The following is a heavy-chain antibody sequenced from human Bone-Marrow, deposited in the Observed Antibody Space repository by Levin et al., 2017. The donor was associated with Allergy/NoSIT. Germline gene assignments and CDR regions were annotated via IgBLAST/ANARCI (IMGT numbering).Heavy chain of an antibody. Sequence: GGSLRLSCAASGFTFSSYAMHWVRQAPGKGLDWVAVISSDGSNKYYAESVKGRFTISRDNSKNTLYVQMNSLRAEDTAVYYCAKKYAARDTVVIPGVRAGDCFDYWGQGTLVTVSS. CDR1: GFTFSSYA. D-gene: IGHD2-2*01. CDR3: AKKYAARDTVVIPGVRAGDCFDY. J-gene: IGHJ4*02. V-gene: IGHV3-30*18. CDR2: ISSDGSNK.